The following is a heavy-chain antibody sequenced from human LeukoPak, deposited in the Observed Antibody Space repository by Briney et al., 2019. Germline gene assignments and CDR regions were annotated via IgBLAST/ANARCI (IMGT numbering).Heavy chain of an antibody. CDR3: ATGRYDILTGYSTYYFDY. CDR2: INHSGST. CDR1: GGSFSGYY. D-gene: IGHD3-9*01. V-gene: IGHV4-34*01. J-gene: IGHJ4*02. Sequence: PSETLSLTCAVYGGSFSGYYWSWIRQPPGKGLEWIGEINHSGSTNYNPSLKSRVTISVDTSKNQFSLKLSSVTAADTAVYYCATGRYDILTGYSTYYFDYCGQGTLVTVSS.